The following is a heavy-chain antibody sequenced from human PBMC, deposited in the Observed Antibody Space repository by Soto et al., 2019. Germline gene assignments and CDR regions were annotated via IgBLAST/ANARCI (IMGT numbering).Heavy chain of an antibody. CDR1: GYTLNDYE. CDR3: ARIAMPARPRWYNWFDA. Sequence: ASVKVSCKTCGYTLNDYEINWVGQATGQGLEWIGWMNPNSGETGYAQRFQGRVTMTTSTSLSTAYLELSSLTSDDTAVYYCARIAMPARPRWYNWFDALGQGTLVNVSS. J-gene: IGHJ5*02. CDR2: MNPNSGET. V-gene: IGHV1-8*02. D-gene: IGHD2-2*01.